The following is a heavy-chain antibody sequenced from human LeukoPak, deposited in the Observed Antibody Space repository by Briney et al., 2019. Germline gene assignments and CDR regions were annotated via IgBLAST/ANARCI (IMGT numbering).Heavy chain of an antibody. J-gene: IGHJ4*02. CDR2: IYYSGST. Sequence: KPSETLSLTCTVSGGSISSYYWSWIRQPPGKGLEWIGYIYYSGSTNYNPSFKSRVTISVDTSKNQFSLKLSSVTAADTAVYYCARLNSSSYRPFTDFDYWGQGTLVTVSS. CDR3: ARLNSSSYRPFTDFDY. V-gene: IGHV4-59*08. D-gene: IGHD3-22*01. CDR1: GGSISSYY.